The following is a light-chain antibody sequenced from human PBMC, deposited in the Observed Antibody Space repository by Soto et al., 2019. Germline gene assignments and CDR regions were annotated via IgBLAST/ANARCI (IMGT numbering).Light chain of an antibody. CDR1: QSISTN. Sequence: EIVMSQSPSTLSVSPGERATLSCRASQSISTNLVWYQQKPGQAPRLLIYDASTRATGIPARFSGGGSGTEFTLTISSLQSEDFAVYYCQQFKDWPPIPFGQGTLLEI. CDR2: DAS. CDR3: QQFKDWPPIP. V-gene: IGKV3-15*01. J-gene: IGKJ5*01.